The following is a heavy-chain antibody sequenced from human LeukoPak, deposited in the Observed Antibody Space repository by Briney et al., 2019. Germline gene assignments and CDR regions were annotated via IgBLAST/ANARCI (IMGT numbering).Heavy chain of an antibody. CDR1: GGSISSYY. V-gene: IGHV4-59*01. CDR2: IYYSGST. J-gene: IGHJ4*02. CDR3: ARGRATKVRGVYYFDY. Sequence: SETLSLTCTLSGGSISSYYWSWTRKPPGKGREWIGYIYYSGSTNYNPSLKSRVTISVDTSKNQFSLKLSSVTAADTAVYYCARGRATKVRGVYYFDYWGQGTLVTVSS. D-gene: IGHD3-10*01.